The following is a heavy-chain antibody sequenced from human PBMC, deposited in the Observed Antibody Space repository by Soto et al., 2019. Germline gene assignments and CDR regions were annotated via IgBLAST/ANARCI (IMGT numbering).Heavy chain of an antibody. CDR2: ISTSIDAT. CDR1: GFAFSNYA. V-gene: IGHV3-23*01. CDR3: AKDRTVAARNFDC. Sequence: GGSLRLSCAASGFAFSNYAMHWVRQAPGKGLEWVSSISTSIDATYYADSVKGRFTISRDDSKNTLYLQMNNLRAEDSAVYYCAKDRTVAARNFDCWGQGTQVTVSS. D-gene: IGHD6-6*01. J-gene: IGHJ4*02.